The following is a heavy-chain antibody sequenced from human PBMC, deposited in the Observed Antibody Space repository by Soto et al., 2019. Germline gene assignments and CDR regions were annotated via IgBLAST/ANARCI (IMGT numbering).Heavy chain of an antibody. D-gene: IGHD3-22*01. V-gene: IGHV3-23*01. CDR1: GFTFSSYA. CDR2: ISGSGGST. Sequence: QPGGSLRLSCAASGFTFSSYAMSWVRQAPGKGLEWVSAISGSGGSTYYADSVKGRFTISRDNSKNTLYLQMNSLRAEDTAVYYCAKDHYYDSSGYYPYFDYWGQGTLVTVSS. CDR3: AKDHYYDSSGYYPYFDY. J-gene: IGHJ4*02.